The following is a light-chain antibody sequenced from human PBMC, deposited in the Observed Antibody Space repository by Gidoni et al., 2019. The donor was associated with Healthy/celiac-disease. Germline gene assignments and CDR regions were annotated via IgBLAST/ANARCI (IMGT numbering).Light chain of an antibody. V-gene: IGKV3-20*01. CDR2: GAS. CDR3: QQYGSSPET. J-gene: IGKJ1*01. Sequence: EIVLPQSPGTLSLSPGERATLSCRASQSVSSSYLAWYQQKPGQAPSLLIYGASSRATGIPDRCSGSGCGTDFTLTISRLEPEDFAVYYCQQYGSSPETFGQGTKVEIK. CDR1: QSVSSSY.